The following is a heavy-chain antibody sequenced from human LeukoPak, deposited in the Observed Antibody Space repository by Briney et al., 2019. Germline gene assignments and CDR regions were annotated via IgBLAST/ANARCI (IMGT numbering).Heavy chain of an antibody. D-gene: IGHD3-22*01. Sequence: PGGSLRLSCAASGFTFNTYAMGWVRQAPGKGLEWVSTIHGSGTGTYYADSVKGRFTISRDNSKNTLYLLMNSLKTEDTAVYYCTSQAYDSRGYYYQLDYWGQGTLVTVSS. J-gene: IGHJ4*02. CDR1: GFTFNTYA. CDR3: TSQAYDSRGYYYQLDY. V-gene: IGHV3-23*01. CDR2: IHGSGTGT.